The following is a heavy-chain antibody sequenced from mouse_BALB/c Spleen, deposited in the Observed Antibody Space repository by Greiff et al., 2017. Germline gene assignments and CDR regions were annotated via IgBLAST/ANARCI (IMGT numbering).Heavy chain of an antibody. CDR1: GYSFTSYW. J-gene: IGHJ3*01. CDR3: TRENYYGSPWFAY. CDR2: IYPGNSDT. D-gene: IGHD1-1*01. Sequence: VQLKESGTVLARPGASVKMSCKASGYSFTSYWMHWVKQRPGQGLEWIGAIYPGNSDTSYNQKFKGKAKLTAVTSASTAYMELSSLTNEDSAVYYCTRENYYGSPWFAYWGQGTLVTVSA. V-gene: IGHV1-5*01.